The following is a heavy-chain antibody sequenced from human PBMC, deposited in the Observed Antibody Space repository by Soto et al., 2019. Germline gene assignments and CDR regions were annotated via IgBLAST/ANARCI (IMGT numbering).Heavy chain of an antibody. D-gene: IGHD3-22*01. J-gene: IGHJ6*02. V-gene: IGHV1-46*01. CDR2: INPSGGST. CDR3: AREGYYDSSGYHYGMDV. CDR1: GYTFTSYY. Sequence: ASVKVSCKASGYTFTSYYMHWVRQAPGQGLEWMGIINPSGGSTSYAQKFQGRVTMTRDTSTSTVYMELSSLRSEDTAVYYCAREGYYDSSGYHYGMDVWGQGTTVTVSS.